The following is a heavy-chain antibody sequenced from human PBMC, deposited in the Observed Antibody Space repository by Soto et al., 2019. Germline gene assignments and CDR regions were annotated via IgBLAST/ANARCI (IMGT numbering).Heavy chain of an antibody. D-gene: IGHD2-2*01. V-gene: IGHV1-18*01. J-gene: IGHJ5*02. CDR2: ISGYNGNT. Sequence: ASVKVSCKASGYIFINYGITWVRQAPGQGLEWMGWISGYNGNTKYADKLQGRVTMTTDTSTTTAYMELRSLRSDDTAVYYCARDEVPAANWLDRWGQGTLVTGS. CDR3: ARDEVPAANWLDR. CDR1: GYIFINYG.